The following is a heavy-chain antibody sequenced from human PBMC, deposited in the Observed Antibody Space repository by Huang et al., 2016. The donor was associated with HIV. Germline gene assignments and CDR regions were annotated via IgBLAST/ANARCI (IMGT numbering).Heavy chain of an antibody. CDR1: GDSVSSRSAA. CDR2: TYYRANRNN. Sequence: QVQLQQSGPGLVRPSQTLSLTCAISGDSVSSRSAAWTWIRQSPSRGLGWLGMTYYRANRNNDFAPSVRTRMTINPDTSKNQFSLRLNSVTPDDTAVYYCARVRCSGGYCYGWFDTWGQGILVTVSS. J-gene: IGHJ5*02. V-gene: IGHV6-1*01. D-gene: IGHD2-15*01. CDR3: ARVRCSGGYCYGWFDT.